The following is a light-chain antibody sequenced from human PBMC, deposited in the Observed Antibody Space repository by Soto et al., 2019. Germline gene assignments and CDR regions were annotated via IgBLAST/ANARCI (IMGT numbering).Light chain of an antibody. CDR2: GAS. V-gene: IGKV3-15*01. Sequence: EMVLTQSPATLSGSPGERVTLSCRASRSISRNLAWYQQKAGQAPRLLIYGASTRATGIPDRFSGRGSGTEFTLTINGLQSEDFATYYCQPHNNWPVVTFGEGTRVEIK. CDR1: RSISRN. CDR3: QPHNNWPVVT. J-gene: IGKJ4*01.